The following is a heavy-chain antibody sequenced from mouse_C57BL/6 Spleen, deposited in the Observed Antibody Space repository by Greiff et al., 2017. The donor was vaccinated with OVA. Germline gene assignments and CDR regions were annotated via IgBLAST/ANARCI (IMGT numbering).Heavy chain of an antibody. Sequence: QVQLQQSGPGLVAPSQSLSITCTVSGFSLTSYGVHWVRQPPGKGLEWLVVIWSDGSTTYNSALKSRLSISKDNSKSQVFLKMNSLQTDDTAMYYCARHGNWGHWYFDVWGTGTTVTVSS. D-gene: IGHD4-1*01. CDR2: IWSDGST. V-gene: IGHV2-6-1*01. J-gene: IGHJ1*03. CDR3: ARHGNWGHWYFDV. CDR1: GFSLTSYG.